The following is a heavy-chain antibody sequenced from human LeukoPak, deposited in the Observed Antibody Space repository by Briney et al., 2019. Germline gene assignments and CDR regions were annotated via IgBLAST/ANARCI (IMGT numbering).Heavy chain of an antibody. V-gene: IGHV1-46*01. J-gene: IGHJ4*02. CDR3: ARDALYSGSYWGYFDY. D-gene: IGHD1-26*01. Sequence: ASVKVSCKASGYTFTSYYMHWVRQAPGQGLEWMGIINPSGGSTSYAQKFQGRVTMTRDTSTSTVYMELSSLRSEDTAVYYCARDALYSGSYWGYFDYWGQGTLVTVSS. CDR2: INPSGGST. CDR1: GYTFTSYY.